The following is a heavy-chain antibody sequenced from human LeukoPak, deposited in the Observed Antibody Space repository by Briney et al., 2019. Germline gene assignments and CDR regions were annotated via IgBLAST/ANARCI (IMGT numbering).Heavy chain of an antibody. Sequence: SETLSLTCTVSGGSISSYYWGWIRQPPGKGLEWIGSIYHSGSTYYNPSLKSRVTISVDTSKNQFSLKLSSVTAADTAVYYCARDLRSGLLEGIDYWGQGALVTVSS. D-gene: IGHD1-26*01. CDR2: IYHSGST. CDR3: ARDLRSGLLEGIDY. V-gene: IGHV4-38-2*02. CDR1: GGSISSYY. J-gene: IGHJ4*02.